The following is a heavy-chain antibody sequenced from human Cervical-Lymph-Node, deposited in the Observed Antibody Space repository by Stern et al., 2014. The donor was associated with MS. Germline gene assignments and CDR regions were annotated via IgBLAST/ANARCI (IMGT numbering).Heavy chain of an antibody. D-gene: IGHD3-22*01. J-gene: IGHJ6*02. V-gene: IGHV2-5*02. CDR3: ARGEYYFDSSGYYGYYYGMDV. Sequence: QVTLRESGPPLVKPTQTLTLTCTFSGFSLSTSGVGVAWIRQPPGKALEWLALIYWDDDKRYSPSLKSRLTITKDTSKNQVVLTMTNMDPVDTATYYCARGEYYFDSSGYYGYYYGMDVWGQGTTVTVSS. CDR1: GFSLSTSGVG. CDR2: IYWDDDK.